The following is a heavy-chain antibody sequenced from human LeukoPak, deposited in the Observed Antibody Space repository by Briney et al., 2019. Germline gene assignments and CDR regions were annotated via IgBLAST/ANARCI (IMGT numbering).Heavy chain of an antibody. CDR3: ARTTVTIFDY. CDR2: INHSGST. V-gene: IGHV4-34*01. CDR1: GGSFSGYY. Sequence: SETLSLTCAVYGGSFSGYYWSLIRQPPGKGLEWIGEINHSGSTNYNPSLKSRVTISVDTSKNQFSLKLSSVTAADTAVYYCARTTVTIFDYWGQGTLVTVSS. J-gene: IGHJ4*02. D-gene: IGHD4-17*01.